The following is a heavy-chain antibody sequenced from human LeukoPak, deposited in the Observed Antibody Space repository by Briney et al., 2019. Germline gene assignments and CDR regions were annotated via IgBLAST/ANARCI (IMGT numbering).Heavy chain of an antibody. V-gene: IGHV3-23*01. CDR1: GITFSSYA. CDR3: AKASSSTWYIFDY. Sequence: GGSLSLSCAASGITFSSYAMSWVRQAPGKGLEWVSSISGGGYNTNYADSVKGRFTISRDKSKNTLYLQMNSLRVEDTAIYYCAKASSSTWYIFDYWGQGTLVTVSS. D-gene: IGHD6-13*01. J-gene: IGHJ4*02. CDR2: ISGGGYNT.